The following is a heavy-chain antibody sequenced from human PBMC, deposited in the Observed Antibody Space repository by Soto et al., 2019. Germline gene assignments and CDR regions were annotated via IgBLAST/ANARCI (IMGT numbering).Heavy chain of an antibody. J-gene: IGHJ4*02. V-gene: IGHV5-51*01. CDR3: ARIPSAGPYYFDY. Sequence: RGESLKISCKASGYIFTSYWLGWVRQMPGKGLEWMGIVYPGDSDTRYSPSFQGQVTISVDKSISTAYLQWSSLKASDTAMYYCARIPSAGPYYFDYWGQGTLVTVSS. CDR2: VYPGDSDT. CDR1: GYIFTSYW. D-gene: IGHD6-13*01.